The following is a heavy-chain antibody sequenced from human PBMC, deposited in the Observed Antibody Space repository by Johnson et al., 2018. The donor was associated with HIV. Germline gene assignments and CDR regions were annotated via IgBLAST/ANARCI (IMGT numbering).Heavy chain of an antibody. D-gene: IGHD3-16*01. CDR2: TQYDGSNK. CDR1: GFSFSSYG. CDR3: ARDFGVAFEV. Sequence: QVQLVESGGGVVQPGGSLRLSCAASGFSFSSYGIHWVRQAPGKGLEWVAFTQYDGSNKYYADSMKGRFTISRDNSKKTLYLQMNSLRPEDTAVYYCARDFGVAFEVWGQGTMVIVSS. J-gene: IGHJ3*01. V-gene: IGHV3-30*02.